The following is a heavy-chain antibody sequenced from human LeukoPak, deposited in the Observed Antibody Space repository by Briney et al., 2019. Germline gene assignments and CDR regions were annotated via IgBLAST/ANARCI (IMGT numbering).Heavy chain of an antibody. CDR3: ARDENRDGYNIF. CDR2: ISYDGSHK. V-gene: IGHV3-30-3*01. J-gene: IGHJ4*02. D-gene: IGHD5-24*01. Sequence: GGSLRLSCAASGFTFSSYAMHWVRQAPGKGLEWVAVISYDGSHKYYADSVKGRFTISRDNSKNTLYLQMNSLRAEDTAVYYCARDENRDGYNIFWGQGTLVTVSS. CDR1: GFTFSSYA.